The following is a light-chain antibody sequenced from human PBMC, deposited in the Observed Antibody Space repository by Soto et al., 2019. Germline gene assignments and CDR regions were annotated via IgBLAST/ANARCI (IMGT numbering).Light chain of an antibody. CDR1: QDIRSR. CDR3: QQANILPPV. CDR2: SAT. J-gene: IGKJ4*01. V-gene: IGKV1-12*01. Sequence: IEMTQSPSSVSASVGDRVTITCRASQDIRSRLAWYQHKPGKAPNLVIYSATTLQSGVPYRFSGSGSGTYFTLTISSLQPEDFATYYCQQANILPPVFGGGTRVEI.